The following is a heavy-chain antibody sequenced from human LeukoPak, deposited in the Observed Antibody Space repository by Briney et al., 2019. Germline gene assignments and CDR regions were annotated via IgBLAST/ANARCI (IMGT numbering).Heavy chain of an antibody. CDR3: ARLLDRARRDAFDI. Sequence: GGSLRLSCAASGVTFTNYNMNWGRQAPGKGLEWISYISSSSSTKNYADSVKGRFTVSRDNAWNSLYLQMNSLRAEDTAVYYCARLLDRARRDAFDIWGHGTMVTVSS. CDR2: ISSSSSTK. V-gene: IGHV3-48*01. D-gene: IGHD2-2*03. J-gene: IGHJ3*02. CDR1: GVTFTNYN.